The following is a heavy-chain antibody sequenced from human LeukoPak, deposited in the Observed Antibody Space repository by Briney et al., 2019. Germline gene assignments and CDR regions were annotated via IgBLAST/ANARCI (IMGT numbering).Heavy chain of an antibody. V-gene: IGHV4-4*07. CDR1: GGSISSYY. D-gene: IGHD3-22*01. Sequence: SETLSLTCTVSGGSISSYYWSWIRQPAGKGLEWIGRIYTSGSTNYNPSLKSRVTMSVDTSKNQFSLKLSSVTAADTAVYYCARDRNIVVQPGYYYYYMDVWGKGTTVTVSS. CDR2: IYTSGST. CDR3: ARDRNIVVQPGYYYYYMDV. J-gene: IGHJ6*03.